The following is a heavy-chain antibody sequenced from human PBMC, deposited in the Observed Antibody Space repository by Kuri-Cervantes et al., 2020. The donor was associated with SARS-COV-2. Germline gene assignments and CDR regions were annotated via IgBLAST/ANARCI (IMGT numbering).Heavy chain of an antibody. CDR3: ARSGPGAISREDDAFDI. D-gene: IGHD2-21*01. J-gene: IGHJ3*02. CDR1: GDTFTYRF. CDR2: ITPFNGNT. V-gene: IGHV1-45*02. Sequence: SVKVSCKASGDTFTYRFLHWVRQAPGQAPEWMGRITPFNGNTNYAQKFQDRVTITRDRSASTAYMELSSLRSEDTAMYYCARSGPGAISREDDAFDIWGQGTMVTVSS.